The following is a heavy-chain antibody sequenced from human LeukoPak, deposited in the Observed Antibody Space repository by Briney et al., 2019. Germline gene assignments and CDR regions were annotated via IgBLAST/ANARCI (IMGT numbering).Heavy chain of an antibody. CDR3: AREGTSDAFDI. Sequence: ASVKVSCKASGGTFSSYAISWVRQAPGQGLEWMGRIIPILGIANYAQKFQGRVTITADKSTSTAYMELSSLRSEDTAVYYCAREGTSDAFDIWGQGTMVTVSS. CDR1: GGTFSSYA. V-gene: IGHV1-69*04. CDR2: IIPILGIA. J-gene: IGHJ3*02.